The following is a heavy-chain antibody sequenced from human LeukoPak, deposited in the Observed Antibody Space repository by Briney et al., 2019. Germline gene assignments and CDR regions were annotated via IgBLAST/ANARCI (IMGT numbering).Heavy chain of an antibody. Sequence: KVSCKASGYTFTNYWIGWVRQMPGKGLEWMGIIYPGDSDTRYSPSFQGQVTISADKSISTAYLQWSSLKASDTAMYYCARQGQYCSSTSCYAIGAFDIWGQGTMVTVSS. CDR1: GYTFTNYW. V-gene: IGHV5-51*01. CDR2: IYPGDSDT. CDR3: ARQGQYCSSTSCYAIGAFDI. D-gene: IGHD2-2*01. J-gene: IGHJ3*02.